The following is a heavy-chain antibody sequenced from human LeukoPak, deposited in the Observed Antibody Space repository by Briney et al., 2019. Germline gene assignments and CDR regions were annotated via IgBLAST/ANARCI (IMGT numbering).Heavy chain of an antibody. V-gene: IGHV4-30-4*07. CDR1: GGSISSGGYS. D-gene: IGHD6-13*01. CDR3: ASQQLGYDYYFDY. Sequence: SETLSLTCTVSGGSISSGGYSWSWIRQPPGKGLEWIGYIYYSGSTYYNPSLKSRVTILVDTSKNQFSLKLSSVTAADTAVYYCASQQLGYDYYFDYWGQGTLVTVSS. CDR2: IYYSGST. J-gene: IGHJ4*02.